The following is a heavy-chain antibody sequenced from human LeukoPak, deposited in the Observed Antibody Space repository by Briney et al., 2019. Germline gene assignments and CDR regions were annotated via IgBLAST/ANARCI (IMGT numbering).Heavy chain of an antibody. CDR1: GFTVSDNY. V-gene: IGHV3-53*01. CDR3: ARGRYCSGGICYFDY. CDR2: IYSGGNP. D-gene: IGHD2-15*01. J-gene: IGHJ4*02. Sequence: GGSLRLFCTVAGFTVSDNYMSWVRQAPGEGLEWVSVIYSGGNPYYADPASGRFTISRDNPKNTVYLQMNSMRAEDTAVYYCARGRYCSGGICYFDYWGQGTLVTVSS.